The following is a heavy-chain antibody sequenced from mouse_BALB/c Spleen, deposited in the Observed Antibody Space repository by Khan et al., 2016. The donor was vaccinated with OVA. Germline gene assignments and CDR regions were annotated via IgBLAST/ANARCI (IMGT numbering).Heavy chain of an antibody. V-gene: IGHV5-9-3*01. J-gene: IGHJ1*01. CDR2: ISSGGSNT. CDR3: ARPPITTVVATSYWFFDF. CDR1: GFTFSSYA. D-gene: IGHD1-1*01. Sequence: EVELVESGGGLVKPGGSLKLSCAASGFTFSSYAMSWVRQTPEKRLDWVATISSGGSNTYYPDSVKGRFTISRDNAKNTLYLLMSSLRSEDTAMYYCARPPITTVVATSYWFFDFWGAGTTVTVSS.